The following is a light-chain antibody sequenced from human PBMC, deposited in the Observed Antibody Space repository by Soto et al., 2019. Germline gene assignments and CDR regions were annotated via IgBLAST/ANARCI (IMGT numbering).Light chain of an antibody. CDR1: SSDVGGYNY. CDR2: DVS. J-gene: IGLJ1*01. CDR3: SSYTTSSTDV. V-gene: IGLV2-14*01. Sequence: QSVLTQPASVSGSPGQSITISCTGTSSDVGGYNYVSWYQQHPGKAPKLMIYDVSNRPSGVSTRVSGSKSGNTASRTISGLQAEDEADDYCSSYTTSSTDVVGTGTKLTVL.